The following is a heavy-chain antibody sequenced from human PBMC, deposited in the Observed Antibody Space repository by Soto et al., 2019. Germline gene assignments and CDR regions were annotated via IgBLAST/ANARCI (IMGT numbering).Heavy chain of an antibody. Sequence: PSETLSLTCTVSGGSISSGDYYWSWIRQPPGKGLEWIGYIYYSGSTYYNPSLKSRVTISVDTSKNQFSLKLSSVTAADTAVYYCARGKWIDYGDTKFDYWGQGTLVTVSS. CDR3: ARGKWIDYGDTKFDY. CDR2: IYYSGST. V-gene: IGHV4-30-4*01. D-gene: IGHD4-17*01. J-gene: IGHJ4*02. CDR1: GGSISSGDYY.